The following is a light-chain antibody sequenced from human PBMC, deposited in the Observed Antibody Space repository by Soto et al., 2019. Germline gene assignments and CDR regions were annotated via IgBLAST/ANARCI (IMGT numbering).Light chain of an antibody. J-gene: IGLJ2*01. CDR3: SSYAGSNNL. V-gene: IGLV2-8*01. CDR1: SSDDGGYDY. Sequence: QSALTQPPSASGSPGQSVTISCTGTSSDDGGYDYVSWYQQHPGKAPKLMIYEVSKRPSGVPDRFSGSKSGNTASLTVSGLLAEDEADYYCSSYAGSNNLFGGGTKLTVL. CDR2: EVS.